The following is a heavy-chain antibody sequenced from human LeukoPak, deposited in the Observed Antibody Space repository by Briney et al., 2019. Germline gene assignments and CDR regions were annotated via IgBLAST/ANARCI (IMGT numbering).Heavy chain of an antibody. CDR2: IYYSGST. J-gene: IGHJ4*02. V-gene: IGHV4-39*01. CDR1: GGSISSSSYY. D-gene: IGHD3-22*01. CDR3: ARLSGYYDSSGYWDY. Sequence: SETLSLTCTVSGGSISSSSYYWGWLRQPPGKGLEWIASIYYSGSTYYNPSLKSRVTISVDTSKNQFSLKLSSVTAADTAVYYCARLSGYYDSSGYWDYWGQGTLVTVSS.